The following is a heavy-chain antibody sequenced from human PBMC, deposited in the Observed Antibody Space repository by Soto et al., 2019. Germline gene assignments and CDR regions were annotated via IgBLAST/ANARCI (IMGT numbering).Heavy chain of an antibody. CDR2: ISYDGSNK. Sequence: QVQLVESGGGVVQPGRSLRLSCAASGFTFSSYAMHWVRQAPGKGLEWVAVISYDGSNKYYADSVKGRFTISRDNSKHTLYLQMNSLSAEDTAVYYCARTPIYGDFRFDYWGQGTLVTVSS. V-gene: IGHV3-30-3*01. D-gene: IGHD4-17*01. CDR1: GFTFSSYA. CDR3: ARTPIYGDFRFDY. J-gene: IGHJ4*02.